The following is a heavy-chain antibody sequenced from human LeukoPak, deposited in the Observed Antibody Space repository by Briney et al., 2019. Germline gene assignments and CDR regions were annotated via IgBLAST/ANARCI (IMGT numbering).Heavy chain of an antibody. CDR3: ARVGSSRGWFDP. CDR2: ISGADPGT. D-gene: IGHD3-10*01. J-gene: IGHJ5*02. CDR1: GFTFNIYA. V-gene: IGHV3-23*01. Sequence: GGSLRLSCAASGFTFNIYAMTWVRQAPEKGLECISAISGADPGTFYADSVKGRFTISRDNSRNTLYLQMNSLRAEDSAVYYCARVGSSRGWFDPWGHGTLVTVSS.